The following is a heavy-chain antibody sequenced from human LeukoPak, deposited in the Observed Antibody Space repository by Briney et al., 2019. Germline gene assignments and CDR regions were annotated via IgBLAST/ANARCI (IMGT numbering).Heavy chain of an antibody. CDR1: GGSFSGYY. CDR2: INHSGST. D-gene: IGHD5-12*01. Sequence: SETLSLTCAVYGGSFSGYYWSWIRQPPGKGLEWIGEINHSGSTNYSPSLKSRVTISVDTSKNQFSLKLSSVTAADTAVYYCARGQGYTSYYYYYGMDVWGQGTTVTVSS. J-gene: IGHJ6*02. CDR3: ARGQGYTSYYYYYGMDV. V-gene: IGHV4-34*01.